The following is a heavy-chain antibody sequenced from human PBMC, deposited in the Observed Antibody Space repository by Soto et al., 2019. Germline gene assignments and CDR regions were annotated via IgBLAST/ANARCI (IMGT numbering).Heavy chain of an antibody. V-gene: IGHV3-23*01. D-gene: IGHD2-8*01. CDR1: GFTFSTYA. CDR3: ARTPYCTNGVCYNSYYYYGMDV. J-gene: IGHJ6*02. Sequence: GGSLRLSCAASGFTFSTYAMNWVRQAPGKGLEWVSAISGSGSTTYYADSVKGRFTISRDNSKNTLYLQMNSLRAEDTAVYYCARTPYCTNGVCYNSYYYYGMDVWGQGTTVTV. CDR2: ISGSGSTT.